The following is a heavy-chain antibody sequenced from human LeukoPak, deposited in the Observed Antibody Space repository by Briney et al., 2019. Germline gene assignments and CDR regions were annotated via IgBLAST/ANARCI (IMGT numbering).Heavy chain of an antibody. CDR1: EYTFSSYS. CDR2: INAGKGNT. D-gene: IGHD2-2*01. Sequence: ASVKVSCKAFEYTFSSYSIHWVRQAPGQRLEWMGWINAGKGNTKYSQNLQGRVTVTGDTSAGTAYMELSSLTSEDTAVYYCARGSCSSTSCFMDVWGQGTTVTVSS. J-gene: IGHJ6*02. V-gene: IGHV1-3*01. CDR3: ARGSCSSTSCFMDV.